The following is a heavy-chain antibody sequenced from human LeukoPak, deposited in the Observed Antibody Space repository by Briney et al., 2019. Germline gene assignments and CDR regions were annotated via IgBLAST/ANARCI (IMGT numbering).Heavy chain of an antibody. CDR2: IKTKTSGGTP. CDR1: GFIFKNAR. CDR3: ATYSSGWKFEH. D-gene: IGHD6-19*01. V-gene: IGHV3-15*01. J-gene: IGHJ4*02. Sequence: GGSLRLSCAASGFIFKNARMTWVRQAPGKGLEWVGRIKTKTSGGTPDYAAPARGRFIISRDDSNSTLHLQMDNLDTEDAGVYYCATYSSGWKFEHWGQGTLVSVSS.